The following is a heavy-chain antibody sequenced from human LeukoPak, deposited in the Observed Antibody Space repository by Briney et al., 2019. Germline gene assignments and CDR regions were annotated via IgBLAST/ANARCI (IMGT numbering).Heavy chain of an antibody. Sequence: PSQTLSLTCTVPGGSISSRSFYCGWIRQPPGKGLEWIGTIYYIGSTYYNPSLKSRVTISADTSKNHFSMNLTSATAAYTAMYYCARQKGYCSGGSCFPPDYWGQGTLVTVSS. V-gene: IGHV4-39*01. CDR2: IYYIGST. CDR1: GGSISSRSFY. J-gene: IGHJ4*02. D-gene: IGHD2-15*01. CDR3: ARQKGYCSGGSCFPPDY.